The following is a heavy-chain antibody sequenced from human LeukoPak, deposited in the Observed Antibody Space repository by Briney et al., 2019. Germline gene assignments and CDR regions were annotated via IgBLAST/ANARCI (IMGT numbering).Heavy chain of an antibody. CDR1: GGSISSSSYY. J-gene: IGHJ4*02. V-gene: IGHV4-39*07. Sequence: SETLSLTCTVSGGSISSSSYYWGWIRQPPGKGLEWIGSIYYSGSTYYNPSLKSRVTISVDTSKNQFSLKLRSVTAADTAVYYCARSSDYYDSSGYFSYWGQGTQVTVSS. CDR3: ARSSDYYDSSGYFSY. D-gene: IGHD3-22*01. CDR2: IYYSGST.